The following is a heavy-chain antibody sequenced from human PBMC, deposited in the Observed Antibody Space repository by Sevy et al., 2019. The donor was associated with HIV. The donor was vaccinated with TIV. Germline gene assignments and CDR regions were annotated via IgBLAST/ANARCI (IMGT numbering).Heavy chain of an antibody. D-gene: IGHD6-13*01. CDR1: GGSFSAYY. CDR2: INRSGST. J-gene: IGHJ3*02. Sequence: SETLSLTCGVSGGSFSAYYWSWIRQPPGKGLEWIGEINRSGSTNYNPSLKSRVTISVDTSKKQFSLNLSSVTAADTAVYYCARVYSNAPRFDIWGQGTMVTVSS. CDR3: ARVYSNAPRFDI. V-gene: IGHV4-34*01.